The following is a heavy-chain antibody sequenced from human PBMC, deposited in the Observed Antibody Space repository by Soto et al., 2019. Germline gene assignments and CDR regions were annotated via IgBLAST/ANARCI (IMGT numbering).Heavy chain of an antibody. J-gene: IGHJ4*02. D-gene: IGHD6-6*01. CDR2: ITRDGYNK. CDR3: TKSSGGSSSVGMDY. V-gene: IGHV3-30*04. CDR1: GFIFKNYA. Sequence: QVQLVESGGGVVQPGRSLRLSCAGSGFIFKNYALNWVRQAPGKGLEWVASITRDGYNKYYADSVKGRFTISRDNSRDTLSLQMTDLTIEDSSVYYCTKSSGGSSSVGMDYWGQGTRVTVSS.